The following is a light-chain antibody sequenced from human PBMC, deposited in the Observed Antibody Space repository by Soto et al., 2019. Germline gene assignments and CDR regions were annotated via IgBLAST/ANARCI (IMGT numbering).Light chain of an antibody. Sequence: DIQMTQSPSTLSAYVGDRVTITCRARQSISSWLAWYQQKPGKAPKLLIYDASSLESGVPSRFSGSGSGTEFTLTSSSLQPDDFATYYCQQYNSDWTFGQGTKVEIK. CDR1: QSISSW. CDR3: QQYNSDWT. J-gene: IGKJ1*01. V-gene: IGKV1-5*01. CDR2: DAS.